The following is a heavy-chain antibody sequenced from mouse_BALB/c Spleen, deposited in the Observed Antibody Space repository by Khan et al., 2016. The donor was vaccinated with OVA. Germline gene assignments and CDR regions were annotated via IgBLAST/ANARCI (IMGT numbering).Heavy chain of an antibody. V-gene: IGHV1-18*01. CDR1: GYTFPEYT. D-gene: IGHD3-3*01. Sequence: EVQLQQSGPELVKPGASVKISCKTSGYTFPEYTVHWVKQSLGKSLDWIGVINPTNGGTAYNQKFKGKATLAVDKYSSTAYMEFRNLTSEDSAVYYCARDAGRYWGQGTSVAVAS. CDR2: INPTNGGT. J-gene: IGHJ4*01. CDR3: ARDAGRY.